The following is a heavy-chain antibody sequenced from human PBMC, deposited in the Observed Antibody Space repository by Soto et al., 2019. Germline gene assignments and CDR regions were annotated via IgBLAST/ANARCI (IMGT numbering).Heavy chain of an antibody. D-gene: IGHD3-10*01. V-gene: IGHV1-69*01. J-gene: IGHJ6*02. Sequence: QVQLVQSGAEVKKPGASVKVSCKASGYTFTGYYMHWVRQAPGQGLEWMGWINPIFGTANYAQKFQGRVTITADESTSTAYMELSSLRSEDTAVYYCELWFGGMDVWGQGTTVTVSS. CDR2: INPIFGTA. CDR3: ELWFGGMDV. CDR1: GYTFTGYY.